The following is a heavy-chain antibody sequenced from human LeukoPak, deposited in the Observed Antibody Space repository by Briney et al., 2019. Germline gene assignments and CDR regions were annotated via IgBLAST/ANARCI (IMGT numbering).Heavy chain of an antibody. Sequence: GGSLRLSCAASGFTFSSYAMSWVRQAPGKGLEWVSVISGSGGTTYYADSVKGRFTISRDNSKNTLYLQMNSLRAEGTAVYYCAKQKVDRMLRGVISDYWGQGTLVTVSS. D-gene: IGHD3-10*01. CDR3: AKQKVDRMLRGVISDY. CDR1: GFTFSSYA. V-gene: IGHV3-23*01. J-gene: IGHJ4*02. CDR2: ISGSGGTT.